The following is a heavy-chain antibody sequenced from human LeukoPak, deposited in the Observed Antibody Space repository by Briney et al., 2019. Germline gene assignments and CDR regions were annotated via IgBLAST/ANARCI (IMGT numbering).Heavy chain of an antibody. Sequence: PSETLSLTCTVSGGSISSYYWSWIRQPAGKGLEWIGRIYTSGSTNYNPSLKSRVTMSVDTSKNQISLKLRSVTAADTAVYYCARDAAEEVADRTYYFDYWGQGTLVTVSS. CDR3: ARDAAEEVADRTYYFDY. J-gene: IGHJ4*02. V-gene: IGHV4-4*07. CDR2: IYTSGST. D-gene: IGHD6-19*01. CDR1: GGSISSYY.